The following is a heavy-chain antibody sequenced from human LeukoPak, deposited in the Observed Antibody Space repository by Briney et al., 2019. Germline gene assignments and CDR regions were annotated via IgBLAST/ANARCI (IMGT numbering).Heavy chain of an antibody. Sequence: SEALSLTCAVYGGSFSGYYWSWIRQPPGKGLEWIGEINHSGSTNYNPSLKSRVTISGDTSKNQFSLKLSSVTAADTAVYYCARYYGGNSHYYYYGMDVWGQGTTVTVSS. CDR2: INHSGST. CDR3: ARYYGGNSHYYYYGMDV. J-gene: IGHJ6*02. CDR1: GGSFSGYY. V-gene: IGHV4-34*01. D-gene: IGHD4-23*01.